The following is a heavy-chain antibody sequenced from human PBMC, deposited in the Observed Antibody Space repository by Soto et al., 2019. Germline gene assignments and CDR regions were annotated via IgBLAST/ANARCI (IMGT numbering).Heavy chain of an antibody. CDR1: GFTFSSYS. V-gene: IGHV3-48*01. Sequence: EVQLVESGGGLVQPGGSLRLSCAASGFTFSSYSMNWVHQAPGKGLEWVSYISSSSSTIYYADSVKGRFTISRDNAKNSLYLQMNSLRAEDTAVYYCASSAYGVTRYYMDVWGKGTTVTVSS. J-gene: IGHJ6*03. CDR3: ASSAYGVTRYYMDV. D-gene: IGHD4-17*01. CDR2: ISSSSSTI.